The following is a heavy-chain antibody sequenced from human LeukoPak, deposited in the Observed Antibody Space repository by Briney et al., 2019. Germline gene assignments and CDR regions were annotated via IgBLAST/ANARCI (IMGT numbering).Heavy chain of an antibody. Sequence: GGSLRLSCAASGFTFSSYAMSWVRQAPGKGLEWVSAISGSGGSTYYADSVKGRFTISRDNSKNTLYLQMNSLRAEDTAVYYCANSGSYYYDSSGYQPRDYWGQGTLVTVSS. D-gene: IGHD3-22*01. V-gene: IGHV3-23*01. CDR2: ISGSGGST. CDR3: ANSGSYYYDSSGYQPRDY. CDR1: GFTFSSYA. J-gene: IGHJ4*02.